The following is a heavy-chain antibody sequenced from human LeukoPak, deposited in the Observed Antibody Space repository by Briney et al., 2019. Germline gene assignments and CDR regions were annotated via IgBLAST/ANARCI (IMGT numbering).Heavy chain of an antibody. CDR3: AGTGSGYPYYFDS. D-gene: IGHD3-22*01. J-gene: IGHJ4*02. V-gene: IGHV4-61*01. CDR2: IYYSGST. Sequence: PSETLSLTCTVSGYSISSGYYWGWIRQPPGKGLEWIGYIYYSGSTNYNPSLKSRVTISGDTSKNQFSLKLTSVTAADTAVYYCAGTGSGYPYYFDSWGQGTLVTVSS. CDR1: GYSISSGYY.